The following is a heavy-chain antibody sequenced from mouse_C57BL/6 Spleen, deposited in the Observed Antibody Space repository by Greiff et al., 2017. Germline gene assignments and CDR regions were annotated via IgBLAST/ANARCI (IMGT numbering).Heavy chain of an antibody. D-gene: IGHD1-1*01. J-gene: IGHJ2*01. CDR1: GFTFSDYY. Sequence: EVKVVESEGGLVQPGSSMKLSCTASGFTFSDYYMAWVRQVPEKGLEWVANINYDGSSTYYLDSVNSRFIISRDNTKNILYMQMSSLKSEDTATYYCARWSAYYYGSSYFDYWGQGTTLTVSS. V-gene: IGHV5-16*01. CDR2: INYDGSST. CDR3: ARWSAYYYGSSYFDY.